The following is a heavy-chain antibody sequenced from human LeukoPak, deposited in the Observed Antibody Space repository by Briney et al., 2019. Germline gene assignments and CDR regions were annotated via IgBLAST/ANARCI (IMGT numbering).Heavy chain of an antibody. V-gene: IGHV3-30*18. J-gene: IGHJ4*02. Sequence: PGGSLRLSCSASGFSFSYYGFHWVRQAPGKGLEWVALMSYDGTNKYYADSVKGRFTISRDNSKNTLFLQMNSLRAEDTAVYYCAKSPGIGTYGDRSTAVDYWGQGTLVTVSS. CDR2: MSYDGTNK. D-gene: IGHD4-17*01. CDR1: GFSFSYYG. CDR3: AKSPGIGTYGDRSTAVDY.